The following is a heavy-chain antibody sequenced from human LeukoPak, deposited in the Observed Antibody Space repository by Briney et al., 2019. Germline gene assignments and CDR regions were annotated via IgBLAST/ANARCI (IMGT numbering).Heavy chain of an antibody. D-gene: IGHD3-22*01. Sequence: SETLSLTCAVSGYSISSGYYWGWIRQPPRKGLEWIGSIYHNGNTYYNPSLKSRVTISVDTSKNQFSLKLSSVTAADTAVFYCASLTTADAFDIWGQGTMVTVSS. CDR1: GYSISSGYY. J-gene: IGHJ3*02. CDR2: IYHNGNT. V-gene: IGHV4-38-2*01. CDR3: ASLTTADAFDI.